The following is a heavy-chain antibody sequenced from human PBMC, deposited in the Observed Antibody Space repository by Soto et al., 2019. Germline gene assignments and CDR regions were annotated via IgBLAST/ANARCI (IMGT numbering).Heavy chain of an antibody. V-gene: IGHV1-3*05. D-gene: IGHD2-21*02. CDR3: AWSIVVVTALDY. J-gene: IGHJ4*02. Sequence: QGQLVQSGAEEKKPGASVKVSCKASGYTFTSYAMHWVRQAPGQRLEWMGWINAGNGNTKYSQKFQGRVTITRDTPASTVYMELSCLRSEDTAVYYCAWSIVVVTALDYWGQGTLVTVSS. CDR1: GYTFTSYA. CDR2: INAGNGNT.